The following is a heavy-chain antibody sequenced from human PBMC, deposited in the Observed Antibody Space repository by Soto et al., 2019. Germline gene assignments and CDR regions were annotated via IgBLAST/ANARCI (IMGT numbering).Heavy chain of an antibody. V-gene: IGHV1-58*02. CDR1: GSTFTSSA. J-gene: IGHJ4*02. Sequence: GASVKVSCKASGSTFTSSAMQWVRQARGQRLEWIGWIVVGSGNTNYAQKFQERVTITRDMSTSTAYMELSSLRSEDTAVYYCAATTGAGLHFDYWGQGTLVTVSS. D-gene: IGHD1-26*01. CDR2: IVVGSGNT. CDR3: AATTGAGLHFDY.